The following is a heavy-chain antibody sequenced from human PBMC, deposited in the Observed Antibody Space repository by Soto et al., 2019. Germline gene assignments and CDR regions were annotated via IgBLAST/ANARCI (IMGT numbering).Heavy chain of an antibody. Sequence: PGESLKISCKGFGYRFTGAWIGWVRQMPGKGLEWVRIIYPGDSDTRYSPTFQGQVTISADKSISTAYLQWSSLKASDTAMYYCAGVVAAVATAYYFDSWGQGTLVPVAS. CDR1: GYRFTGAW. CDR2: IYPGDSDT. CDR3: AGVVAAVATAYYFDS. J-gene: IGHJ4*02. D-gene: IGHD6-13*01. V-gene: IGHV5-51*01.